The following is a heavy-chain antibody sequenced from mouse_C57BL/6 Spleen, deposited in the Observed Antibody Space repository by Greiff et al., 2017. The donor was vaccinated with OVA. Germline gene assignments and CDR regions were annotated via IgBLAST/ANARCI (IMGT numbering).Heavy chain of an antibody. CDR3: ASGLLRRDYYAMDY. CDR2: INPNNGGT. D-gene: IGHD1-1*01. J-gene: IGHJ4*01. V-gene: IGHV1-18*01. Sequence: EVQLQQSGPELVKPGASVKIPCKASGYTFTDYNMDWVKQSHGKSLEWIGDINPNNGGTIYNQKFKGKATLTVDKSSSTAYMELRSLTSEDTAVYYCASGLLRRDYYAMDYWGQGTSVTVSS. CDR1: GYTFTDYN.